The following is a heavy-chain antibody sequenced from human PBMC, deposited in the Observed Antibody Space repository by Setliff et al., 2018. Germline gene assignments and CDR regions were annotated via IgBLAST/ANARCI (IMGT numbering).Heavy chain of an antibody. CDR1: GVTFSGSA. V-gene: IGHV3-48*03. D-gene: IGHD1-20*01. Sequence: GGSLRLFCAASGVTFSGSAVHWVRPAPGKGVELVSNIGESGNNIHYADSVKGRFTISRDNTKNSLYLQMNSLRVEDTALYYCARDGNKWNDLDYWGHGTLVTVSS. CDR3: ARDGNKWNDLDY. CDR2: IGESGNNI. J-gene: IGHJ4*01.